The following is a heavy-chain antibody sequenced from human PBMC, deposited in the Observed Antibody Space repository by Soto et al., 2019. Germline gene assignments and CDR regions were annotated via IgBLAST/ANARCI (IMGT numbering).Heavy chain of an antibody. V-gene: IGHV1-3*01. Sequence: QVQLVQSGAEVKKPGASVKVSCKASGYTFTSYAMHWVRQAPGQRLEWMGWINAGNGNTKYSQKFQGRVTITRDTPASTAYMELSSLRSEDTAVYYCARGLGGSGSYSDYWGQGTLVTVSS. CDR3: ARGLGGSGSYSDY. J-gene: IGHJ4*02. CDR2: INAGNGNT. D-gene: IGHD3-10*01. CDR1: GYTFTSYA.